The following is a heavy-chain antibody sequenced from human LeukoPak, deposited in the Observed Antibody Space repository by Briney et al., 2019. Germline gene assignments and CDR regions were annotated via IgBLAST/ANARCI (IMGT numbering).Heavy chain of an antibody. Sequence: SDTLSLTCTVSGGSISSSSYYWGWIRQPPGKGLEWIGSIYYSGSTYYNPSLKSRVTISVDTSKNQFSLKLSSVTAADTAVYYCARHDIVVVVAATPSVAFDIWGQGTMVTVSS. D-gene: IGHD2-15*01. CDR2: IYYSGST. CDR1: GGSISSSSYY. V-gene: IGHV4-39*01. CDR3: ARHDIVVVVAATPSVAFDI. J-gene: IGHJ3*02.